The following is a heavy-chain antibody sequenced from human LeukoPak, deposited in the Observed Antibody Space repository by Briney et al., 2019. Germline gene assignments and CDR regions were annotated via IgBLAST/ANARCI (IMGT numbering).Heavy chain of an antibody. CDR1: GYTFTGYY. J-gene: IGHJ4*02. CDR3: AREFRGMRATSDY. Sequence: ASVKVSCKASGYTFTGYYMHWVRQAPGQGLEWMGWISAYNGNTNYAQKLQGRVTMTTDTSTSTAYMELRSLRSDDTAVYYCAREFRGMRATSDYWGQGTLVTVSS. D-gene: IGHD1-26*01. CDR2: ISAYNGNT. V-gene: IGHV1-18*04.